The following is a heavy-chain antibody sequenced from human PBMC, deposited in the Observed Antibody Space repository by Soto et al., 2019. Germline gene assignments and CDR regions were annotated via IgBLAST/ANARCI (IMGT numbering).Heavy chain of an antibody. CDR3: ARSLGPAHHLFFGVVTADY. V-gene: IGHV5-51*01. J-gene: IGHJ4*02. CDR2: IYPGDSDT. CDR1: GYSFTSYW. D-gene: IGHD3-3*01. Sequence: GESLKISCKGSGYSFTSYWIGWVRQMPGKGLEWMGIIYPGDSDTRYSPSFQGHVTISADKSISTAYLQWSSLKASDTAMYYCARSLGPAHHLFFGVVTADYWGQGTLVTVSS.